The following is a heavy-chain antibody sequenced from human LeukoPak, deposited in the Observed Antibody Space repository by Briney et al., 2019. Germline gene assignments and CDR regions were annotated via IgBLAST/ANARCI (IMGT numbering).Heavy chain of an antibody. Sequence: SETLSLTCTVSSASITTAGYYWTWIRQPPAKGLEWIGYIYYNENTYYNPSLESRVTISLDRSKNQFSLRLTSVIVADTAVYYCARGLDSGIWYIYDYWGQGTLVTVSS. J-gene: IGHJ4*02. CDR3: ARGLDSGIWYIYDY. CDR1: SASITTAGYY. D-gene: IGHD6-13*01. CDR2: IYYNENT. V-gene: IGHV4-30-2*01.